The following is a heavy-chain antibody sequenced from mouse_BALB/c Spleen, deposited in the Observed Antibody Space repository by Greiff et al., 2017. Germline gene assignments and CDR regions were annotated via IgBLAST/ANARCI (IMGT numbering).Heavy chain of an antibody. CDR1: GYTFSSYW. J-gene: IGHJ4*01. CDR3: ARSLGAMDY. V-gene: IGHV1-9*01. Sequence: QVQLQQSGAELMKPGASVKISCKATGYTFSSYWIEWVKQRPGHGLEWIGEILPGSGSTNYNEKFKGKATFTADTSSNTAYMQLSSLASEDSAVYYCARSLGAMDYWGQGTSVTVSS. D-gene: IGHD2-10*02. CDR2: ILPGSGST.